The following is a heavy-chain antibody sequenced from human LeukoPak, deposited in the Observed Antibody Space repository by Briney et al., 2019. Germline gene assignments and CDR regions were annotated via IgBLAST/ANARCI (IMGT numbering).Heavy chain of an antibody. CDR1: GFTLSTYA. Sequence: GGSLTLSCAASGFTLSTYAMSWVRQAQGKGLEWVANIKQDGSEKYYVDSVKGRFTISRDNAKKSLYLQMNSLRAEDTAVYYCNSRIAAPGTFDYWGQGTLVTVSS. J-gene: IGHJ4*02. D-gene: IGHD6-13*01. CDR3: NSRIAAPGTFDY. CDR2: IKQDGSEK. V-gene: IGHV3-7*01.